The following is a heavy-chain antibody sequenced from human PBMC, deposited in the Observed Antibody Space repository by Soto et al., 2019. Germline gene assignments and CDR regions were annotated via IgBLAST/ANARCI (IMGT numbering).Heavy chain of an antibody. CDR2: IIPILGIA. V-gene: IGHV1-69*02. CDR1: GGTFSSYT. CDR3: ARGGGGYETYYYRAV. D-gene: IGHD5-12*01. Sequence: QVQLVQSGAEVKKPGSSVKVSCKASGGTFSSYTISWVRQAPGQGLEWMGRIIPILGIANYAQKFQGRVTITADKSTRTAYREGSGLKSEDTAVYYCARGGGGYETYYYRAVGGKGTTAPVS. J-gene: IGHJ6*03.